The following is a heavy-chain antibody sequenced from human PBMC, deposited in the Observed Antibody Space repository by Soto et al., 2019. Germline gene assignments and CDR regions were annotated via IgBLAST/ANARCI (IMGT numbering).Heavy chain of an antibody. V-gene: IGHV4-31*03. Sequence: QVQLQESGPGLVRPSQTLSLTCTVSGASMSSSAHYWSWVRQHPGKGLEWIGYLSYLGDTYYNPPVRRRVTISADMSKNQFSLELSSVTDADTAVYYCARSDGSGNYHEYVFRFWGQGTLVTVSS. CDR1: GASMSSSAHY. CDR3: ARSDGSGNYHEYVFRF. CDR2: LSYLGDT. D-gene: IGHD3-10*01. J-gene: IGHJ4*02.